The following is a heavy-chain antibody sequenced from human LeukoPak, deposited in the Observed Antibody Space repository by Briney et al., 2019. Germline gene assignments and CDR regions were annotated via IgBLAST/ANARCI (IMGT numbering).Heavy chain of an antibody. CDR1: GFSFSSYD. V-gene: IGHV3-13*04. J-gene: IGHJ6*02. CDR2: IGKAGDT. D-gene: IGHD5-12*01. CDR3: TRGPSGHGMDV. Sequence: GGSLRLSCAASGFSFSSYDMHWVRQVTEKGLEWVSAIGKAGDTYYAGPVEGRFTISRENAKNSLYLQMNSLRVGDTAVYYCTRGPSGHGMDVWGQGTTVTVSS.